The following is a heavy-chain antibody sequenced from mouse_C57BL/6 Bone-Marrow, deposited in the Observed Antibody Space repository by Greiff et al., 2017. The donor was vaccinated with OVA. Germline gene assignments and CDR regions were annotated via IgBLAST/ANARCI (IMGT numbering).Heavy chain of an antibody. V-gene: IGHV3-6*01. CDR2: ISYDGSN. J-gene: IGHJ3*01. CDR3: AKTYYGSRRGFAY. Sequence: EVKLQESGPGLVKPSQSLSLTCSVTGYSITSGYYWNWIRQFPGNKLEWMGYISYDGSNNYNPSLKNRISITRDTSKNQFFLKLNSVTTEDTATYYCAKTYYGSRRGFAYWGQGTLVTVSA. CDR1: GYSITSGYY. D-gene: IGHD1-1*01.